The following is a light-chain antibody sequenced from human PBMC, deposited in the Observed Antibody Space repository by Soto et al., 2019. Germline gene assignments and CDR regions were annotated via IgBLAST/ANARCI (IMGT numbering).Light chain of an antibody. Sequence: QSVLTQPPSVSGAPGQRVTISCTGSSSNIGAGYDVHWYQQLPGTAPKLLIYGNSNRPSGVPDRFSGSKSGNSASLAITGLXXEXEADYYCQSYDSSLSALFGGGTKLTV. J-gene: IGLJ3*02. CDR1: SSNIGAGYD. CDR2: GNS. CDR3: QSYDSSLSAL. V-gene: IGLV1-40*01.